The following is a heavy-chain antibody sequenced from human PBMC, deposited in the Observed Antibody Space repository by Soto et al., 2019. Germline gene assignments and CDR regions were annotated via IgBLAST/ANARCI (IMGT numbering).Heavy chain of an antibody. J-gene: IGHJ4*02. CDR1: GFTFSSYN. Sequence: EVQLVESGGGLVKPGGSLRLSCTASGFTFSSYNMNWVRQAPGKGLEWVSSISSGSSYIYYADSVKGRFTISRDNARNSLYLQMNSLIAEDTAVYYCARGVSGAGADSTDYWGQGILVTVSS. V-gene: IGHV3-21*01. CDR3: ARGVSGAGADSTDY. D-gene: IGHD6-19*01. CDR2: ISSGSSYI.